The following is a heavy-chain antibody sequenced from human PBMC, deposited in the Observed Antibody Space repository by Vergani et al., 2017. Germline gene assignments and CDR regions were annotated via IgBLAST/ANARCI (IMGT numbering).Heavy chain of an antibody. CDR2: ISARYPST. Sequence: EVHLLESGGGQVEAGGSLRLSCVASGFTFSNSAMSWVRQTSGKGLEWVSAISARYPSTYYADSVKGRFTISRDNSKNMLYLQMNSLRAEDTAVYYCARLSXDTTPYLQGGYDCWGQGTLVSVSS. CDR1: GFTFSNSA. D-gene: IGHD2-15*01. J-gene: IGHJ4*02. CDR3: ARLSXDTTPYLQGGYDC. V-gene: IGHV3-23*01.